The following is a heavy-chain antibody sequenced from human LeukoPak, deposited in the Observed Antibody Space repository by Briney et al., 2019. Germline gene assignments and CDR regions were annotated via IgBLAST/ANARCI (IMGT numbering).Heavy chain of an antibody. D-gene: IGHD2-15*01. CDR2: IYPSGSP. CDR3: ARGPPPYCSGGICHSRWLDS. CDR1: GDSISSSNW. V-gene: IGHV4-4*02. Sequence: NPSGTLSLTCAVSGDSISSSNWWNWVRHSPDKGLEWIGEIYPSGSPNYNPSLKSRVTISLDKSKNQFSLKLSSLTATDTAVYYCARGPPPYCSGGICHSRWLDSWGQGTLVTVSS. J-gene: IGHJ5*01.